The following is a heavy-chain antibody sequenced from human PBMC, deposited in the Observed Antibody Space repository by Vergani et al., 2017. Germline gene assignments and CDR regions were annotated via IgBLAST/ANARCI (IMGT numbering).Heavy chain of an antibody. CDR2: ISSSSSTI. CDR1: GFTFSSYS. CDR3: VREVAVAGRGGFDY. Sequence: EVQLVESGGGLVQPGGSLRLSCAASGFTFSSYSMNWVRQAPGKGLEWVSYISSSSSTIYYADSVKGRFTISRDNAKNSLYLQMNSLRAEDTAVYYCVREVAVAGRGGFDYWGQGTLVTVSS. J-gene: IGHJ4*02. D-gene: IGHD6-19*01. V-gene: IGHV3-48*01.